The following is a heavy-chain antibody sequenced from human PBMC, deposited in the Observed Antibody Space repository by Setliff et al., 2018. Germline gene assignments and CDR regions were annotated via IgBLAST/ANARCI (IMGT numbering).Heavy chain of an antibody. Sequence: SETLSLTCTVSGGSISSYYWSWIRQPAGKGLERIGHIYIGGSANYNPSLKSRVTMSIDTSKNQFSLKLNSVTAADMAVYYCAREQWLDPPGYCYMDVWAKGTTVTVSS. CDR1: GGSISSYY. CDR2: IYIGGSA. CDR3: AREQWLDPPGYCYMDV. V-gene: IGHV4-4*07. J-gene: IGHJ6*03. D-gene: IGHD6-19*01.